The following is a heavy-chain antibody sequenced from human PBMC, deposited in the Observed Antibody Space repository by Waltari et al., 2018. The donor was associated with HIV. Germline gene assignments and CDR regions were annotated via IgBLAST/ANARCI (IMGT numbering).Heavy chain of an antibody. Sequence: LQESGPSLVKPSETLSLICDGYYDSPNSYYWNWIRQAPGKEFEWIGYFYSSGSVNYNPSFTSRVTMSMDLSRKQFSLRLTSVTAADTATYYCARGKTGYSYLDSWGQGTLVTVSS. CDR3: ARGKTGYSYLDS. CDR2: FYSSGSV. J-gene: IGHJ4*02. D-gene: IGHD2-15*01. V-gene: IGHV4-59*01. CDR1: YDSPNSYY.